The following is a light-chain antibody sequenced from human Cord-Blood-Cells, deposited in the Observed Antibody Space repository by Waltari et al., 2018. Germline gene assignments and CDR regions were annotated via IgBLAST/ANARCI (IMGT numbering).Light chain of an antibody. V-gene: IGKV3-20*01. CDR3: QQYGSSPPYS. CDR1: QSVSSSY. Sequence: EIVLTPSPGTLSLSPGERATLSCRASQSVSSSYLAWYQQKPGQAPRRLSYGASSRATGIPDRFSGSGSGTDFTLTSSRLEPEDFAVYYCQQYGSSPPYSFGQGTKLEIK. J-gene: IGKJ2*03. CDR2: GAS.